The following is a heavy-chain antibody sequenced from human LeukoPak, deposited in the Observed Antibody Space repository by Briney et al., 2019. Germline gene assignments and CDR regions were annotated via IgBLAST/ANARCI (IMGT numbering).Heavy chain of an antibody. D-gene: IGHD3-22*01. J-gene: IGHJ1*01. CDR1: EFTVSSNS. Sequence: GGSLRLSCAASEFTVSSNSMSWVRQAPGKGLVWVSRINGDGSTTSYADSVKGGFTISRDNAKNTLYLQMNSLRAEDTAVYYCATGNYYDSRGYYTFGHWGQGTLVTVFS. V-gene: IGHV3-74*01. CDR2: INGDGSTT. CDR3: ATGNYYDSRGYYTFGH.